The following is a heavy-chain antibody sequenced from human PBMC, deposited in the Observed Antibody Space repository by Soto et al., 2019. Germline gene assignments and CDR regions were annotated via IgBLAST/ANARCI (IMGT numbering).Heavy chain of an antibody. D-gene: IGHD3-3*01. Sequence: SETLSLTCTVSGGSISSYYWSWIRQPPGKGLEWIGYIYYSGSTNYNPSLKSRVTISVDTSKNQFSLKLSSVTAADTAVYYCARGENDFWSGYWRGDPFDYWGQGTQVTVSS. CDR3: ARGENDFWSGYWRGDPFDY. CDR2: IYYSGST. J-gene: IGHJ4*02. CDR1: GGSISSYY. V-gene: IGHV4-59*01.